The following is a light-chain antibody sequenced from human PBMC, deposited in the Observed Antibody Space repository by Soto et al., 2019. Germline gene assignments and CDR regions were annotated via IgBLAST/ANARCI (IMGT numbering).Light chain of an antibody. CDR3: QQYGGSPPIT. V-gene: IGKV3-20*01. Sequence: EVVLTQSPGTLSLSPGERATLSCRASQSVYNDYFAWYQQKPGQAPRLLIYDASSRATGIPDRFSGSGSGTEFTLTITRLEPEDSALYFCQQYGGSPPITFGGGTKV. J-gene: IGKJ4*01. CDR1: QSVYNDY. CDR2: DAS.